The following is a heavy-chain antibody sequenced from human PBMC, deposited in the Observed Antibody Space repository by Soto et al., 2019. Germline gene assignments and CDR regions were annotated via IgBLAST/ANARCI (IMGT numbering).Heavy chain of an antibody. CDR3: ARDPSYFDF. CDR2: ISSTSSYI. J-gene: IGHJ4*02. Sequence: EVHLVESGGGLVKPGGSLRLSCAASGFTFSSYSMTWVRQAPGKGLEWVSSISSTSSYIYYADSERGRFTISRDNAKNSLYLKLNSLRAEDTAVYYCARDPSYFDFWGQGTLVTVSS. V-gene: IGHV3-21*01. CDR1: GFTFSSYS.